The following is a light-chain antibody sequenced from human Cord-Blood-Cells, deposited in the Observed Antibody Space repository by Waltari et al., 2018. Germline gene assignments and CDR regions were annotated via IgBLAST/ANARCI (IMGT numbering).Light chain of an antibody. CDR3: QQYNSYPLT. CDR2: AAT. V-gene: IGKV1-16*02. Sequence: DIQLTQSPSPMSASVGDRDTITSRASQCMSKYLAWFQQKPGKAPQSLIYAATSLQSGVPSKFSGSGSGTDFTLTISSLQPEDFATYYCQQYNSYPLTFGGGTKVEIK. J-gene: IGKJ4*01. CDR1: QCMSKY.